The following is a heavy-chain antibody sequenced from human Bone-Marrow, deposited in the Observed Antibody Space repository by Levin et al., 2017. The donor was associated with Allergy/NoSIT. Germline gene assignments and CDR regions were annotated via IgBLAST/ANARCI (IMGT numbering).Heavy chain of an antibody. CDR2: IYYSGNT. D-gene: IGHD5-12*01. J-gene: IGHJ4*02. CDR1: GGSISGGGYY. Sequence: SQTLSLTCTVSGGSISGGGYYWSWIRQHPGKGLEWIGYIYYSGNTYYNPYLKSRVIISVVTSKNQLSLKLTSVTVADTAVYYCARFNGYDFDYWGQGTLVTVSS. CDR3: ARFNGYDFDY. V-gene: IGHV4-31*03.